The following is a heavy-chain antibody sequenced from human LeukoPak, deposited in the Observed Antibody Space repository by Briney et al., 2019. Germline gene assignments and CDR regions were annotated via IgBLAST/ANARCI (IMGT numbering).Heavy chain of an antibody. Sequence: SQTLSLTCTVSGGSISSGGYYWSWIRQPAGKGLEWIGRIYTSGSTNYNPSLKSRVTISVDTSKNQFSLKLTSVTAADTAVYYCAREDYDDSGAWYFDLWGRGTLVIVSS. J-gene: IGHJ2*01. CDR3: AREDYDDSGAWYFDL. D-gene: IGHD3-3*01. CDR2: IYTSGST. CDR1: GGSISSGGYY. V-gene: IGHV4-61*02.